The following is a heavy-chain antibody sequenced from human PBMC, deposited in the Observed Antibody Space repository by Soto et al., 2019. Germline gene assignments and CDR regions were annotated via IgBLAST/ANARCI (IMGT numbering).Heavy chain of an antibody. Sequence: HPGGSLRLSCAASGFTFRSYALTWVRQAPGKGLEWVAIITGSGGTESYADSVKGRFTISRDNSNNTLDLQMTSLRAEDTGVYYCAESTGWEAQGFDFWGLGTLVTVSS. CDR2: ITGSGGTE. D-gene: IGHD1-26*01. CDR1: GFTFRSYA. CDR3: AESTGWEAQGFDF. J-gene: IGHJ4*02. V-gene: IGHV3-23*01.